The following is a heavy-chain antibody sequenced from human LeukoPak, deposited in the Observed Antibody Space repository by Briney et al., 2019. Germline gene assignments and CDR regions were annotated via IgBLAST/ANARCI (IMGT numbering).Heavy chain of an antibody. J-gene: IGHJ5*02. CDR3: ARGWWGTDFGGTNWFNP. CDR2: IIPIFGTA. Sequence: SVKVSCKASGGTFSSYAISWVRQAPGQGLEWMGGIIPIFGTANYAQKFQGRVTITADESTSTAYMELSSLRSEDTAVYYCARGWWGTDFGGTNWFNPWGQGTLVTVSS. V-gene: IGHV1-69*13. CDR1: GGTFSSYA. D-gene: IGHD4-23*01.